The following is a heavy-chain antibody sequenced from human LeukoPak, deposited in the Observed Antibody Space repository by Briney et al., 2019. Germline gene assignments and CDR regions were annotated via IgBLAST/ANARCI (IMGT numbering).Heavy chain of an antibody. CDR2: INPNTGVT. V-gene: IGHV1-2*02. CDR3: ARDLYGGTSATFDY. Sequence: ASLKVSCKASGYTFTGYYIHWVRQAPGQGLEWMGWINPNTGVTNYAQKFQGRVTMTSDTSISSAYMELSRLRSDDRAVYYCARDLYGGTSATFDYWGQGTLVTVSS. D-gene: IGHD4-23*01. CDR1: GYTFTGYY. J-gene: IGHJ4*02.